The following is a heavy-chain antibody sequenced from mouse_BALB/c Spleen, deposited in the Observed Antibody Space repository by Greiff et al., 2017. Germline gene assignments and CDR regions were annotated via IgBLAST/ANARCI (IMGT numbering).Heavy chain of an antibody. D-gene: IGHD2-10*02. Sequence: QVQLQQSGAELAKPGASVKMSCKASGYTFTSYWMHWVKQRPGQGLEWIGYINPSTGYTEYKQKFKDKATLTADKSSNTAYMQLSSLTSEDAAVYYCASRQYGNCEAYWGQGTLVTVSA. CDR3: ASRQYGNCEAY. CDR2: INPSTGYT. J-gene: IGHJ3*01. V-gene: IGHV1-7*01. CDR1: GYTFTSYW.